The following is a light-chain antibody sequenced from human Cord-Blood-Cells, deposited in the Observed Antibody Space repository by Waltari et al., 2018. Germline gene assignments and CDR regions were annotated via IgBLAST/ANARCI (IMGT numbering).Light chain of an antibody. J-gene: IGLJ3*02. CDR1: TGAVTSGYY. CDR2: STS. CDR3: LLYYGGARV. V-gene: IGLV7-43*01. Sequence: QTVVTQEPSLTVSPGGTVTLTCASSTGAVTSGYYPNWFQQKPGQAPRALISSTSNKHSWTPARFSGSLLGGKAALTLSGVQPEDEAEYYCLLYYGGARVCGGGTKLTVL.